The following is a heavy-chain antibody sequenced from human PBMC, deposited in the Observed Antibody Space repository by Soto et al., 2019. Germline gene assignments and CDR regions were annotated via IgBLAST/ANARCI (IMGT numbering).Heavy chain of an antibody. J-gene: IGHJ4*02. CDR2: INSDGSST. Sequence: GGSLRLSCASSGFPFISYWMHWVRQAPGKGLVWVSRINSDGSSTSYADSVKGRFTISRDNAKNTLYLQMNSLRAEDTAVYYCARDFFDDSSGYYHSLDYWGQGTLVTVSS. CDR3: ARDFFDDSSGYYHSLDY. V-gene: IGHV3-74*01. D-gene: IGHD3-22*01. CDR1: GFPFISYW.